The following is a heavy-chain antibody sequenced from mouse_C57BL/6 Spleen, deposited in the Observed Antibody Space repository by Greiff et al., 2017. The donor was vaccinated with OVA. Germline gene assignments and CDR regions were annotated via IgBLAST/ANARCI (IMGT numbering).Heavy chain of an antibody. J-gene: IGHJ2*01. D-gene: IGHD1-1*01. Sequence: VQLKESGPELVKPGASVKIPCKASGYTFTDYNMDWVKQSHGKSLEWIGDINPNNGGTIYNQKFKGKATLTVDKSSSTAYMELRSLTSEDTAVYYCARSTTVVAYYFDYWGQGTTLTVSS. CDR2: INPNNGGT. CDR3: ARSTTVVAYYFDY. CDR1: GYTFTDYN. V-gene: IGHV1-18*01.